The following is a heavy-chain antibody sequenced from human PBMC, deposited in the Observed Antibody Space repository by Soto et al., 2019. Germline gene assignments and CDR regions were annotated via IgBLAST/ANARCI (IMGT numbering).Heavy chain of an antibody. CDR2: ISSSSSYT. J-gene: IGHJ4*02. D-gene: IGHD6-13*01. CDR1: GFTFSYYY. CDR3: ASGGWGSRWLYFDY. V-gene: IGHV3-11*06. Sequence: LRLSCAASGFTFSYYYMSWIRQAPGKGLEWVSYISSSSSYTNYADSVKGRFTISRDNAKNSLYLQMNSLRAEDTAVYYCASGGWGSRWLYFDYWGKGTLVTVSS.